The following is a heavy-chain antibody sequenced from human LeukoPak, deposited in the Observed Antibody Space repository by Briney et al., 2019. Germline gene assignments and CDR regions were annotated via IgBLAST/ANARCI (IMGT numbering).Heavy chain of an antibody. CDR3: ARDVGT. Sequence: PGRSLGLSCAASGFTFSSYAMHWVRQAPGKGLEWVAVISYDGSNKYYADSVKGRFTISRDNAKNTLYLQMSSLRAEDTAVYYCARDVGTWGQGTLVTVSS. CDR1: GFTFSSYA. J-gene: IGHJ5*02. CDR2: ISYDGSNK. V-gene: IGHV3-30*04. D-gene: IGHD7-27*01.